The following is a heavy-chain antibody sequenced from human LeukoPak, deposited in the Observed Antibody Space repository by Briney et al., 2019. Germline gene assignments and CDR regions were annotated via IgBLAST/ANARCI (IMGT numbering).Heavy chain of an antibody. CDR3: ARIIFGVVTNYFDY. J-gene: IGHJ4*02. D-gene: IGHD3-3*01. Sequence: SETLSLTCTVSGGSISSSSYYWGWIRQPPGKGLEWIGSIYYSGSTYYNPSLKSRVTISVDTSKSQFSLKLSSVTAADTAVYYCARIIFGVVTNYFDYWGQGTLVTVSS. CDR1: GGSISSSSYY. V-gene: IGHV4-39*07. CDR2: IYYSGST.